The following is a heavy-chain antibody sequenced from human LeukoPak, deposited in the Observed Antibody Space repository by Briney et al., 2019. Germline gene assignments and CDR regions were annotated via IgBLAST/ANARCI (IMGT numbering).Heavy chain of an antibody. CDR1: GFTFNSYA. Sequence: GGSLRLSCAASGFTFNSYAMNWVRQAPGKGLEWVSGITNSGGTRDYADSVKGRFTISRDNSKNTLYLQMNSLKAEDAALYYCAKGNYGEKIDYWGPGTLVTVSS. CDR2: ITNSGGTR. J-gene: IGHJ4*02. CDR3: AKGNYGEKIDY. D-gene: IGHD4-17*01. V-gene: IGHV3-23*01.